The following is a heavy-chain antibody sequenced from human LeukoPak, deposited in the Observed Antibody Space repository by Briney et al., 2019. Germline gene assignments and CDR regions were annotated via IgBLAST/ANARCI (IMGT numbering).Heavy chain of an antibody. CDR1: GYTFTSYA. Sequence: GASVKVSCKASGYTFTSYAMNWVRQAPGQGLEWMGWINTNTGNPTYAQGFTGRFVFSLDTSVSTAYLQISSLKAEDAAVYYCARVSTYYDILTGPLYYWGQGTLVTVSS. CDR3: ARVSTYYDILTGPLYY. CDR2: INTNTGNP. J-gene: IGHJ4*02. D-gene: IGHD3-9*01. V-gene: IGHV7-4-1*02.